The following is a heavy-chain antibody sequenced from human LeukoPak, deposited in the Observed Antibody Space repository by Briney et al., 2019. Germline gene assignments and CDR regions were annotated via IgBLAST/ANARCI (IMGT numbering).Heavy chain of an antibody. Sequence: SVKVSCKASGGTFSSYAISWVQQAPGQGLEWMGGIIPIFGTANYAQKFQGRVTITTDESTSTAYMELSSLRSEDTAVYYCARDAPVPAASRGYYMDVWGKGTTVTVSS. CDR2: IIPIFGTA. V-gene: IGHV1-69*05. J-gene: IGHJ6*03. D-gene: IGHD2-2*01. CDR1: GGTFSSYA. CDR3: ARDAPVPAASRGYYMDV.